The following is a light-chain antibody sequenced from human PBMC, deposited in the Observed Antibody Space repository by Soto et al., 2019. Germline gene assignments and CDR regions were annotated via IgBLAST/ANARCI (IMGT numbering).Light chain of an antibody. Sequence: EIVLTQSPGTLSLSPGERATLSCRASQSVSNNLAWYQQKPGQAPRLLIYGASTRATGIPARFSGSGSGTEFTLTISSLQSEDFAVYYCQQCNNWPYTFGQGTKLEIK. CDR3: QQCNNWPYT. J-gene: IGKJ2*01. CDR1: QSVSNN. V-gene: IGKV3-15*01. CDR2: GAS.